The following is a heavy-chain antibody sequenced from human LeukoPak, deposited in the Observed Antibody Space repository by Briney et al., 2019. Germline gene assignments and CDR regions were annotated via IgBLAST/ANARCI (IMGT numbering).Heavy chain of an antibody. CDR3: ASHAFDI. V-gene: IGHV3-64*01. CDR1: GFTFSNYG. Sequence: GGSLRLSCAASGFTFSNYGIHWVRQAPGKGLEYVSAISSNGGSTHYANSVKGRFTISRDNSKNTLYLQMGSLRAEDMAVYYCASHAFDIWGQGTMVTVSS. J-gene: IGHJ3*02. CDR2: ISSNGGST.